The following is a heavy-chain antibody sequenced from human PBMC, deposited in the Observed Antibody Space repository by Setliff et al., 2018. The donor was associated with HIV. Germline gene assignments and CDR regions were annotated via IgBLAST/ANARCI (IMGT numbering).Heavy chain of an antibody. CDR1: GFTFGSYA. D-gene: IGHD4-4*01. Sequence: PGGSLRLSCVVSGFTFGSYAMHWVRQAPGKGLEWVAVISYDGSYNYYADSVKGRFTISRDNSKNTLYVQMNSLRADDTGIYYCVRDLTTIATRKVFDIWGQGTMVTVSS. CDR3: VRDLTTIATRKVFDI. V-gene: IGHV3-30*04. CDR2: ISYDGSYN. J-gene: IGHJ3*02.